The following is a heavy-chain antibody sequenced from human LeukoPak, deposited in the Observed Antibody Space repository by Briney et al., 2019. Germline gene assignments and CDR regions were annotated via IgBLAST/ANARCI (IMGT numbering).Heavy chain of an antibody. D-gene: IGHD3-10*01. CDR1: GFTFDDYG. V-gene: IGHV3-20*04. Sequence: GGSLRLSCAASGFTFDDYGMSWVRQVPGKGLEWVSGINWNGGSTGYADSVKGRFTVSRDNAKNSLYLQMNSLRAEDTALYYCARPMYYNGSGSNFDYWGQGTLVTVSS. CDR2: INWNGGST. J-gene: IGHJ4*02. CDR3: ARPMYYNGSGSNFDY.